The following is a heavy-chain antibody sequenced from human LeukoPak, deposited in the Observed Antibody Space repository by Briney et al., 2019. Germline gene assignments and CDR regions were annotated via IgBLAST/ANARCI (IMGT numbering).Heavy chain of an antibody. CDR2: ISWNSGSI. V-gene: IGHV3-9*01. CDR1: GFTFDDYA. D-gene: IGHD3-16*02. CDR3: AKGVSGSVIAVDY. J-gene: IGHJ4*02. Sequence: GGSLRLSCGASGFTFDDYAMHWVRQAPGKGLEWVSGISWNSGSIGYADSVKGRFTISRDNAKNPLYLQMNSLRAEDTALYYCAKGVSGSVIAVDYWGQGTLVTVSS.